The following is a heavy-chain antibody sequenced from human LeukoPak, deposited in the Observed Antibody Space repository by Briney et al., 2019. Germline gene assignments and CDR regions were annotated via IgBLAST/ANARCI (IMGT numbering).Heavy chain of an antibody. CDR3: ARDLSYCYFDL. CDR2: IYYDGSNK. Sequence: GGSLRLSCAASGFTFSNYGMHWVRQVPSKGLEWVAVIYYDGSNKYYADSVKGRFTISRDDSKNTLYLQMNSLRAEDTAVYYCARDLSYCYFDLWGRGTLVTVSS. CDR1: GFTFSNYG. V-gene: IGHV3-33*01. J-gene: IGHJ2*01.